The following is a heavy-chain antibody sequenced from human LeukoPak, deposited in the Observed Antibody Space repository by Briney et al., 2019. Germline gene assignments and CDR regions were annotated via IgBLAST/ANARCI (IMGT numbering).Heavy chain of an antibody. J-gene: IGHJ4*02. Sequence: SETLSLTCTVSGGSISSGDYYWSWIRQPPGKGLEWIGYIYYSGSTYYNPSLKSRVTISVDTSKNQFSLKLSSVTAADTAVCYCARGLADSSGYYFDYWGQGTLVTVSS. V-gene: IGHV4-30-4*01. CDR3: ARGLADSSGYYFDY. CDR2: IYYSGST. CDR1: GGSISSGDYY. D-gene: IGHD3-22*01.